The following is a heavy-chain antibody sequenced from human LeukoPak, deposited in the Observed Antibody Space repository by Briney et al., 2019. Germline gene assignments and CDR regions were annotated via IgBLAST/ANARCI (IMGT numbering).Heavy chain of an antibody. CDR2: INWNGDSV. J-gene: IGHJ5*02. CDR1: GFTFDDYA. Sequence: GRSLRLSCAVSGFTFDDYAMHWVRQAPGKGLEWVSGINWNGDSVNYADSVKGRFTISRDNAKNSLYLRMNSLRAEDTTLYYCARDLLGSWGQGTLVTVSS. V-gene: IGHV3-9*01. CDR3: ARDLLGS.